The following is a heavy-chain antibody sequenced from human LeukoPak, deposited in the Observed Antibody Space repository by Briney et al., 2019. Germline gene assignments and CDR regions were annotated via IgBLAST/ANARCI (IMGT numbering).Heavy chain of an antibody. V-gene: IGHV4-39*01. D-gene: IGHD1-1*01. CDR1: GGSISSSTYY. Sequence: SETLTLTCSVSGGSISSSTYYWGWIRQPPGKGLEWIGSIYNSGSTYYNPCLKSRVTISVDTSKNQFSLKLNSVAAADTAVYYCARHPWNSGMDVWGQRTTVTVSS. J-gene: IGHJ6*02. CDR2: IYNSGST. CDR3: ARHPWNSGMDV.